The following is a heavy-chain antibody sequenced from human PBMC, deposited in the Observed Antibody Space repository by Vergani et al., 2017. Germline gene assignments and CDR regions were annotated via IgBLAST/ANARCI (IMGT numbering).Heavy chain of an antibody. CDR3: ASLYWGDSSGSKYFDY. V-gene: IGHV5-51*01. D-gene: IGHD2-8*02. Sequence: EVQLVQSGAEVKKPGESLKISCQISGYSFTNYWIGWVRQMPGKGLEWMGIIHPADSDTRYSPSFQGQVTISVDKSISTAYLQRSSLRASDSAMYYCASLYWGDSSGSKYFDYWGQGTLVTVSS. CDR1: GYSFTNYW. CDR2: IHPADSDT. J-gene: IGHJ4*02.